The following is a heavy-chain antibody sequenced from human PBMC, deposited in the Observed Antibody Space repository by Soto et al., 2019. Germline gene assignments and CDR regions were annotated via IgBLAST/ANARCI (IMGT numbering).Heavy chain of an antibody. CDR1: GFTFSSYW. CDR2: IKQDGSEK. D-gene: IGHD3-22*01. V-gene: IGHV3-7*05. CDR3: ARALYYYDSSGYVPDY. Sequence: GGSLRLSCAASGFTFSSYWVSWVRQAPGKGLEWVANIKQDGSEKYYVDSVKGRFTISRDNAKNSLYLQMNSLRAEDTAVYYCARALYYYDSSGYVPDYWGQGTLVTVSS. J-gene: IGHJ4*02.